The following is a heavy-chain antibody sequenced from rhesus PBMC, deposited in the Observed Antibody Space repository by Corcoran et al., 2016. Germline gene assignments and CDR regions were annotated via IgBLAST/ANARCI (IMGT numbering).Heavy chain of an antibody. CDR1: GFTFSSYG. V-gene: IGHV3-54*02. CDR3: ARDSYYEDDYGYYYPHY. CDR2: ISYDGSKK. Sequence: EVQLVESGGGLVQPGGSLRLSCAASGFTFSSYGMHWVRQAPGKGLEWVAVISYDGSKKYYADSVKDRVTISRDNSNNMLYLQMNNLKVEDTAVYYCARDSYYEDDYGYYYPHYWGQGVLVTVSS. J-gene: IGHJ4*01. D-gene: IGHD3-9*01.